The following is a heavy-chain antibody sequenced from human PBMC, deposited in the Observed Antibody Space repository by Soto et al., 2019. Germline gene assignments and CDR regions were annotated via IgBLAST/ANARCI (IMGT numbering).Heavy chain of an antibody. Sequence: GASVKVSCKASGYTFTSYGISWVRQAPGQGLEWMGWISAYNGNTNYAQKLQGRVTMTTDTSTSTAYMELRSLRSDDTAVYYCATGPSDYVALYFDYWGQGTLVTVSS. CDR3: ATGPSDYVALYFDY. CDR2: ISAYNGNT. CDR1: GYTFTSYG. J-gene: IGHJ4*02. D-gene: IGHD4-17*01. V-gene: IGHV1-18*01.